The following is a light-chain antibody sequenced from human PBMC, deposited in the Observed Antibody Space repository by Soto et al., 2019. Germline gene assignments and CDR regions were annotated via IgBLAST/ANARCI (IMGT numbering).Light chain of an antibody. V-gene: IGKV3-15*01. CDR2: GAS. CDR1: QSVSSN. CDR3: QQSYSTPLT. Sequence: IVMTQSPATLSVSPGERATLSCRASQSVSSNVAWYQQIPGQTPRLLIYGASTRATGIPVRFSGSGSGTDFTLTISSLQPEDFATYYCQQSYSTPLTFGGGTKVDIK. J-gene: IGKJ4*01.